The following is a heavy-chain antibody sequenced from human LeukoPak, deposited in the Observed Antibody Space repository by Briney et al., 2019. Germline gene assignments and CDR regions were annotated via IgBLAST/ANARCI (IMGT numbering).Heavy chain of an antibody. J-gene: IGHJ4*02. CDR3: ARQELVVNY. CDR1: GGSISSSGYY. D-gene: IGHD2-8*02. Sequence: SETLSLTCTVSGGSISSSGYYWGWIRQPPGKGLEWIGSIFYSGGTYYNPSLKSRVTISVDTSKNQFSLKLSSVTAADTAVYYCARQELVVNYWGQGTLVTVSS. CDR2: IFYSGGT. V-gene: IGHV4-39*01.